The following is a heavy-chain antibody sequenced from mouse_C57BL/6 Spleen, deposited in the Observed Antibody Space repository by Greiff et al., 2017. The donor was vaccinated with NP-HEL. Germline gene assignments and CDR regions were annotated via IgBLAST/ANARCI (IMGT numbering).Heavy chain of an antibody. CDR1: GYTFTSYW. V-gene: IGHV1-55*01. Sequence: VQLQQPGAELVKPGASVKMSCKASGYTFTSYWITWVKQRPGQGLEWIGDLYPGSGSTNYNEKFKSKATLTVDTSSSTAYMQLSSLTSEDSAVYYCARGNSYDYYAMDYWGQGTSVTVSS. CDR3: ARGNSYDYYAMDY. CDR2: LYPGSGST. J-gene: IGHJ4*01. D-gene: IGHD2-1*01.